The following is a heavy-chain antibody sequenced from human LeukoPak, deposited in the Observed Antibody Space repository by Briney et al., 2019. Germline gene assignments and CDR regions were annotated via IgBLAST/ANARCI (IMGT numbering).Heavy chain of an antibody. D-gene: IGHD5-18*01. CDR2: IYYSGTT. Sequence: SETLSLTCTVSGGSISSYYWGWIRQPPGKGLEWSGSIYYSGTTHYNPSLESRVTISVDTSKNQFSLRLASVTAADTAIYYCAKGAGGFSYYNWFDPWGQGTLVTVSS. CDR3: AKGAGGFSYYNWFDP. V-gene: IGHV4-39*07. J-gene: IGHJ5*02. CDR1: GGSISSYY.